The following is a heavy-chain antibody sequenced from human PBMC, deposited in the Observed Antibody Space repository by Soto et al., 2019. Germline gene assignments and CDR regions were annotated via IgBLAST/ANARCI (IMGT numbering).Heavy chain of an antibody. Sequence: QVQLVQSGAEVKKPGASVKVSCKASGYTFTSYDINWVRQATGQGLEWMGWMNPNSGNTGYAQKFQGRVTMTGNTSISTAYMELSSLRSEDTAVYYCAVGQVTGYSSSWYSNWFDPWGQGTMVTVSS. J-gene: IGHJ5*02. CDR3: AVGQVTGYSSSWYSNWFDP. CDR1: GYTFTSYD. V-gene: IGHV1-8*01. CDR2: MNPNSGNT. D-gene: IGHD6-13*01.